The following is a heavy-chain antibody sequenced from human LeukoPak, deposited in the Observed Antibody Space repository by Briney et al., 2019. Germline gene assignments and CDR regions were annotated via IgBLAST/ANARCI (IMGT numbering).Heavy chain of an antibody. Sequence: SETLSLTCAVYGGSFSGYYWSWIRQPPGKGLEWIGEINHSGSTNYNPSLKSRVTISVDTSKNQFSLKLSSVTAADTAVYYCASQGYCTDGVCYLWGQGTLV. D-gene: IGHD2-8*01. J-gene: IGHJ5*02. CDR1: GGSFSGYY. CDR2: INHSGST. CDR3: ASQGYCTDGVCYL. V-gene: IGHV4-34*01.